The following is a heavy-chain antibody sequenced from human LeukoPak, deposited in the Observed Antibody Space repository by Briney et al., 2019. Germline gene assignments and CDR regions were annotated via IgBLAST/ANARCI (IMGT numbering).Heavy chain of an antibody. D-gene: IGHD3-22*01. CDR2: MNPNSGNT. CDR1: GYTFTSYD. V-gene: IGHV1-18*01. Sequence: GASVKVSCKASGYTFTSYDINWVRQATGQGLEWMGWMNPNSGNTNYAQKLQGRVTMTTDTSTSTAYMELRSLRSDDTAVYYCARDMYYDSSGYYFDYWGQGTLVTVSS. CDR3: ARDMYYDSSGYYFDY. J-gene: IGHJ4*02.